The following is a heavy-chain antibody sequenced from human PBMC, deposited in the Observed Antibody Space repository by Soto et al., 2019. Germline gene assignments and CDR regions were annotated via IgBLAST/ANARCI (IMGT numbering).Heavy chain of an antibody. V-gene: IGHV4-39*01. CDR2: MRYSDNT. J-gene: IGHJ6*03. D-gene: IGHD3-3*01. CDR3: ARGRIITIFVEVHGTKAYFLDV. Sequence: SETLSLTCAVSGGSISSGYDFWGWFRQPPGKGLEYIGRMRYSDNTWYNPSLKSRVTVPLDTPNNQFSLKLSSVTAADTAVYYCARGRIITIFVEVHGTKAYFLDVWGKGTSVTVSS. CDR1: GGSISSGYDF.